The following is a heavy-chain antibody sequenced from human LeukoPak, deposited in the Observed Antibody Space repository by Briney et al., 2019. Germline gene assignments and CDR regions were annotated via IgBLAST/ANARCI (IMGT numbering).Heavy chain of an antibody. CDR1: GYTFTGYY. V-gene: IGHV1-2*02. Sequence: ASLKLSCKASGYTFTGYYMHWVRQAPGQGLEWMGWIKPNSGGTNYAQQFQGRVTMTRDTSISTAYMELSRLIADDTAVCYCARAGGGYRDFDYWARGNLVTVSS. D-gene: IGHD5-24*01. J-gene: IGHJ4*02. CDR3: ARAGGGYRDFDY. CDR2: IKPNSGGT.